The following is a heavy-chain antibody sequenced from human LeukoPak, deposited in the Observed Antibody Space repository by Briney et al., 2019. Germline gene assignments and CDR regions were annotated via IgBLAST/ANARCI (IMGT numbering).Heavy chain of an antibody. V-gene: IGHV3-49*04. CDR2: IRSKAYGGTT. CDR3: TRSEFHFYVWEYFQH. CDR1: GFTFGDYA. D-gene: IGHD3-16*01. Sequence: GGSLRLSCTASGFTFGDYAMSWVRQAPGKWLEWVGFIRSKAYGGTTEYAASVKGRFTISRDDSKSIAYLQMNSLKTEDTAVYYCTRSEFHFYVWEYFQHWGQGTLVTVSS. J-gene: IGHJ1*01.